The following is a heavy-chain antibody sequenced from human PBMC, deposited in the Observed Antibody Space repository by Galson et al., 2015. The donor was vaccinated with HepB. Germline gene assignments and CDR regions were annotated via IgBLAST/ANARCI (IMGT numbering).Heavy chain of an antibody. Sequence: SVKVSCKASGYTFTRYGINWVRQAPGQGLEWMGWISGYSGSADYAKRFQGRVTMTTDTSSRTAYMEVSSLRSEDTAVYYCARDRVVAGPGGGSLQEWGQGTLVTVSS. J-gene: IGHJ4*02. CDR3: ARDRVVAGPGGGSLQE. CDR2: ISGYSGSA. V-gene: IGHV1-18*01. D-gene: IGHD2-15*01. CDR1: GYTFTRYG.